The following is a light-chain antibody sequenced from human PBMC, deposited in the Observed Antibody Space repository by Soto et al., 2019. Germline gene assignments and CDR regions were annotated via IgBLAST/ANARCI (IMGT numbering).Light chain of an antibody. Sequence: SVLTQPPSASGTPGQRVTISCSGSSSNIGSNTVNWYQQLPGTAPKLLIYSNNQRPSGVPDRFSGSKSGTSASLAISGLQSEDEADYYCGAWDDSLNGYVFGTGTKVTVL. V-gene: IGLV1-44*01. J-gene: IGLJ1*01. CDR2: SNN. CDR3: GAWDDSLNGYV. CDR1: SSNIGSNT.